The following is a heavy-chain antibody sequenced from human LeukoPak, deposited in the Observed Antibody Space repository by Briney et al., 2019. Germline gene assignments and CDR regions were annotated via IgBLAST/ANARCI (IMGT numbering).Heavy chain of an antibody. D-gene: IGHD6-19*01. CDR1: GYSFTSYW. CDR3: ATPKSVAGSFDN. V-gene: IGHV5-51*01. Sequence: GESLKISCKGSGYSFTSYWIAWVRQMPGKGLEWMGIIYPGDSDTRYSPSFQGQVTISADKSITTAYLPWSSLKASDTAMYYCATPKSVAGSFDNWGQGTLVTVSS. J-gene: IGHJ4*02. CDR2: IYPGDSDT.